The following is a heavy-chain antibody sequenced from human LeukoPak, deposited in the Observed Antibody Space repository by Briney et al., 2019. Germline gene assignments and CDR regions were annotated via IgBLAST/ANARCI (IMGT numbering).Heavy chain of an antibody. J-gene: IGHJ4*02. Sequence: SETLSLTCTVSGGSISSYYWSWIRQPPGKGLEWIGYIYYSGSTNYNPSLKSRVTISVDTSKNQFSLKLSSVTAADTAVYFCARHPFATPFDYWGPGTLVTVSS. V-gene: IGHV4-59*08. D-gene: IGHD2-15*01. CDR1: GGSISSYY. CDR3: ARHPFATPFDY. CDR2: IYYSGST.